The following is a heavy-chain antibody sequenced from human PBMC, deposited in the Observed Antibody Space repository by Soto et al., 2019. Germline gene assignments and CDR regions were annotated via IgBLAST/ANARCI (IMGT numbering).Heavy chain of an antibody. CDR2: AYYRSKWYI. J-gene: IGHJ6*02. CDR3: XXXXXXIAVAGMANYYYYYGMDV. CDR1: GDTVSSDSAS. Sequence: QTLSLTCAISGDTVSSDSASWNWIRQSPSKGLEWLGRAYYRSKWYIEYAPSXXSRVTXXPDXXKNQLSLQLNSLTPEDTAVYYXXXXXXXIAVAGMANYYYYYGMDVWGQGTTVTVSS. V-gene: IGHV6-1*01. D-gene: IGHD6-19*01.